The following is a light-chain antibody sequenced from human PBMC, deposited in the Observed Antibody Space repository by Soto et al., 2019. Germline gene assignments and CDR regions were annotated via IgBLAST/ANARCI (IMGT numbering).Light chain of an antibody. V-gene: IGKV3-11*01. CDR1: QTVSSY. CDR2: DAS. Sequence: EIVLTQSPATLSLSPGERATLFCRASQTVSSYLVWYQQKPGQAPRLLIYDASNRATGVPARFSGSGSGTDFTLTISSLEPEDSAVYYCQQRSDWPITFGQGTRLEIK. J-gene: IGKJ5*01. CDR3: QQRSDWPIT.